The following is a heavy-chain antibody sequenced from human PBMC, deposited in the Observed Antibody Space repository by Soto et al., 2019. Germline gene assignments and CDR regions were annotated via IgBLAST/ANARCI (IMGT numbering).Heavy chain of an antibody. D-gene: IGHD3-22*01. J-gene: IGHJ5*02. CDR3: ARDVYYYDSSGYYHNWFDP. Sequence: GASVKVSCKASGYTFTSYGISGVRQAPGQGLEWMGWISAYNGNTNYAQKLQGRVTMTTDTSTSTAYMELRSLRSDDTAVYYCARDVYYYDSSGYYHNWFDPWGQGTLVTVSS. V-gene: IGHV1-18*04. CDR1: GYTFTSYG. CDR2: ISAYNGNT.